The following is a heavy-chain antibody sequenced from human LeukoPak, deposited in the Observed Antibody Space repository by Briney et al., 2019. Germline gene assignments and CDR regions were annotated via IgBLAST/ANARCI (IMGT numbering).Heavy chain of an antibody. CDR2: INPSGGST. Sequence: ASVKVSCKASGYTFTSYYMHWVRQAPGQGLEWMGIINPSGGSTSYAQKFQGRVTMTRDTSTSAVYIELSSLRSEDTVVYYCARVNRMGATTFYFDYWGQGTLVTVSS. CDR1: GYTFTSYY. D-gene: IGHD1-26*01. CDR3: ARVNRMGATTFYFDY. J-gene: IGHJ4*02. V-gene: IGHV1-46*01.